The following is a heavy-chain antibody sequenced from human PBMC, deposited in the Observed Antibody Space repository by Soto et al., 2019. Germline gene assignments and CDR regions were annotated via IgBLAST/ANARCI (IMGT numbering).Heavy chain of an antibody. J-gene: IGHJ4*02. V-gene: IGHV4-39*07. D-gene: IGHD2-8*02. CDR2: IYYSGST. CDR3: ARDKITGLFDY. Sequence: PSETLSLTCTVSGGSISSSSYYWGWIRQPPGKGLEWIGYIYYSGSTYYNPSLKSRLTISVDTSKNQFSLRLTSVTAADTAVYYCARDKITGLFDYWGQGTLVTVSS. CDR1: GGSISSSSYY.